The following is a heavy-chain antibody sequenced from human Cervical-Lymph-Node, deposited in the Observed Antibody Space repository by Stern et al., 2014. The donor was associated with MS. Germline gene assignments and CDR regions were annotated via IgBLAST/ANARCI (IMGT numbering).Heavy chain of an antibody. CDR3: ARDDGNYYYYYGMDV. CDR2: IWYDGSNK. J-gene: IGHJ6*02. Sequence: VQLVESGGGVVQPGRSLRLSCAASGFTFSSYGMHWVRQAPGTGLEWVAVIWYDGSNKYYADSVKGRFTISRDNSKNTLYLQMNSLRAEDTAVYYCARDDGNYYYYYGMDVWGQGTTVTVSS. V-gene: IGHV3-33*01. CDR1: GFTFSSYG.